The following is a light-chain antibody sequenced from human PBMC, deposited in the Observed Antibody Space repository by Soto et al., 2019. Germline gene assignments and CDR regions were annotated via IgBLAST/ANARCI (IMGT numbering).Light chain of an antibody. J-gene: IGKJ1*01. CDR1: QSVRSTY. CDR3: HQYSSSRKT. Sequence: IVLTQSPGTLSLSPGERATLSCRASQSVRSTYLAWYQQRPGQAPRLLIYGASSRATGIPDRFSGSGSGTDFTLTISRLEPEDSAVYYCHQYSSSRKTFGQGTKMELK. CDR2: GAS. V-gene: IGKV3-20*01.